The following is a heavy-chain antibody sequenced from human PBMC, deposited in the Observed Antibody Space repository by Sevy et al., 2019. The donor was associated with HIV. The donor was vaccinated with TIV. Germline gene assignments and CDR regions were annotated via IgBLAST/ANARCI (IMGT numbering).Heavy chain of an antibody. J-gene: IGHJ4*02. V-gene: IGHV3-11*06. CDR3: AGDAVDYEYVCGSYHHG. CDR1: GFTFSDYY. CDR2: ISSSSSYI. D-gene: IGHD3-16*02. Sequence: GGSLRLSCAASGFTFSDYYMSWIRQAPGKGLEWVSSISSSSSYIYYADSVKGRFTISRDKAKNSLYLQMNSLRAEDTTVYYCAGDAVDYEYVCGSYHHGWGQGTLVTVSS.